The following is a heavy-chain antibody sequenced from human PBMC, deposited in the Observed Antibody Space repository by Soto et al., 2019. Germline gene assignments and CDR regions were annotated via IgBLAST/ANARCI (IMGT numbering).Heavy chain of an antibody. CDR1: GYTFTSYG. J-gene: IGHJ6*02. V-gene: IGHV1-18*01. D-gene: IGHD3-16*01. CDR3: ARSWVTGKGGMDV. CDR2: INGYTGNT. Sequence: QVQLVQSGGEVKKPGASVKVSCKASGYTFTSYGFSWVRQAPGQGLEWMGWINGYTGNTHYAQKFPGRVTMTIDTSTSTAYMELWTLISDATAVYSCARSWVTGKGGMDVWGQGTTVTVSS.